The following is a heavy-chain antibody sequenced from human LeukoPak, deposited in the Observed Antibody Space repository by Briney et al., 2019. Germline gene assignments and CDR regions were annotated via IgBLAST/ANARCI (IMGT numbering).Heavy chain of an antibody. J-gene: IGHJ6*02. CDR2: ISSSSSYI. V-gene: IGHV3-21*01. Sequence: GRSLRLSCAASGFTFSSYSMNWVRQAPGKGLEWVSSISSSSSYIYYADSVKGRFTISRDNAKNSLYLQMNSLRAEDTAVYYCARDSVLSGSYGFWGQGTTVTVSS. D-gene: IGHD1-26*01. CDR1: GFTFSSYS. CDR3: ARDSVLSGSYGF.